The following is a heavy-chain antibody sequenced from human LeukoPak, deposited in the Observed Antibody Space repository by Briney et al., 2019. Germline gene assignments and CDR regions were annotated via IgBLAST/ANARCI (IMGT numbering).Heavy chain of an antibody. CDR2: INPSGGST. CDR3: ARYGRLDYGSGKGFDP. J-gene: IGHJ5*02. D-gene: IGHD3-10*01. Sequence: VTVSCKPTEYTFTSEGMDWGRQAPGQGHKRMGIINPSGGSTSYAQKFQGRVTMTRDTSTSTVYMELSSLRSEDTAVYYCARYGRLDYGSGKGFDPWGQGTLVTVSS. V-gene: IGHV1-46*01. CDR1: EYTFTSEG.